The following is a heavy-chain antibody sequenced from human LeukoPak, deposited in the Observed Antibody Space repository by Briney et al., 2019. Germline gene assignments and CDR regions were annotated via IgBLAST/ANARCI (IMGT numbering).Heavy chain of an antibody. CDR3: ARAAELGRDY. CDR1: GVIFSNYA. V-gene: IGHV3-66*01. CDR2: IYGGCIT. J-gene: IGHJ4*02. Sequence: PGGSLRLSCAASGVIFSNYAMSWVRDAPGKGLEWVSAIYGGCITYYADSVKGRFTISRDNSKNTLYLEMNSLRAEDTGVYHCARAAELGRDYWGQGTLVTVSA. D-gene: IGHD7-27*01.